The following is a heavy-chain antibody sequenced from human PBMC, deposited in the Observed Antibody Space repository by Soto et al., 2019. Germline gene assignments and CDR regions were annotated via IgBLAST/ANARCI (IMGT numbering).Heavy chain of an antibody. CDR3: ARDPGRRNDVKSAFDI. D-gene: IGHD1-1*01. V-gene: IGHV3-48*01. CDR1: GFTFSSYS. J-gene: IGHJ3*02. CDR2: ISSSSSTI. Sequence: EVQLVESGGGLVQPGGSLRLSCAASGFTFSSYSMNWVRQAPGKGLEWVSYISSSSSTIYYADSVKGRFTISRDNAKNSLYLQMNSLRAEDTAVYYCARDPGRRNDVKSAFDIWGQGTMVTVSS.